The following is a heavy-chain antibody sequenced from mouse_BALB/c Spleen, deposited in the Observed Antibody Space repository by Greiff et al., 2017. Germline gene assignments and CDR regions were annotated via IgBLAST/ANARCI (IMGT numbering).Heavy chain of an antibody. CDR3: AKQTGHY. CDR1: GFTFSSYA. J-gene: IGHJ2*01. D-gene: IGHD4-1*01. Sequence: DVKLVESGGGLVKPGGSLNLSCAASGFTFSSYAMSWVRQTPEKRLEWVATISSGGSYTYYPDSVKGRFTFSRDNAKNTQYLQMSSLRSEDTAMYYCAKQTGHYWGQGTTLTVSS. V-gene: IGHV5-9-3*01. CDR2: ISSGGSYT.